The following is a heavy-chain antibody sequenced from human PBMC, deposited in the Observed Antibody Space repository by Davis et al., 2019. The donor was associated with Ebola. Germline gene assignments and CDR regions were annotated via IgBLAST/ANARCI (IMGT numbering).Heavy chain of an antibody. CDR3: ARRGQFSSGPFDY. Sequence: GESLKISCAASGFTVSSNYMSWVRQAPGKGLEWVSVIYSGGSTYYADSVKGRFTISRDNSKNTLYLQMNSLRAEDTAVYYCARRGQFSSGPFDYWGQGTLVTVSS. D-gene: IGHD6-19*01. CDR1: GFTVSSNY. J-gene: IGHJ4*02. CDR2: IYSGGST. V-gene: IGHV3-66*02.